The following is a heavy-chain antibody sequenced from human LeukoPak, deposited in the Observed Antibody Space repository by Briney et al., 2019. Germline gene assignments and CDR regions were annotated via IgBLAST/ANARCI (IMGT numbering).Heavy chain of an antibody. CDR2: ISSSSSYI. CDR1: GFTFSSYN. CDR3: ARDPSMVRGDDAFDI. V-gene: IGHV3-21*01. Sequence: GGSLRLSCAASGFTFSSYNMNWVRQTPGKGLEWVSSISSSSSYIYYADSVKGRFTISRDNAKNSLYLQMNSLRAEDTAVYYCARDPSMVRGDDAFDIWGQGTMVTVSS. J-gene: IGHJ3*02. D-gene: IGHD3-10*01.